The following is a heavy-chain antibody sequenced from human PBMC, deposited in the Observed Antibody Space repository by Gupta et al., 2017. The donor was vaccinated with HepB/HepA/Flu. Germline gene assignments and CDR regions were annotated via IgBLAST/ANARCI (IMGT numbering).Heavy chain of an antibody. Sequence: EVQLVESGGGWVQPGRSLRLSGAASGFTFDDYAMPWVRQAPGKGLEWVSGISWDSGSIGYADSVKGRFTISRDNAKNSLYLQMNSLRAEDTALYYCAKGQVLLWINDAFDIWGQGTMVTVSS. CDR3: AKGQVLLWINDAFDI. D-gene: IGHD3-10*01. J-gene: IGHJ3*02. CDR2: ISWDSGSI. V-gene: IGHV3-9*01. CDR1: GFTFDDYA.